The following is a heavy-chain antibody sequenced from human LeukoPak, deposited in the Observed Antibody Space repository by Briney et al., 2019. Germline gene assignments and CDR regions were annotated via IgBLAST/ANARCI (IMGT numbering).Heavy chain of an antibody. V-gene: IGHV4-39*01. Sequence: SETLSLTCTVSVGSISSSSYYWGWIRQPPGKGLEWIGSIYYSGSTYYNPSLKSRVTISVDTSKNQFSLRLSSVTAADTAVYYCARHHPFWSGRHDYWGQGTLVTVSS. CDR1: VGSISSSSYY. CDR2: IYYSGST. CDR3: ARHHPFWSGRHDY. D-gene: IGHD3-3*01. J-gene: IGHJ4*02.